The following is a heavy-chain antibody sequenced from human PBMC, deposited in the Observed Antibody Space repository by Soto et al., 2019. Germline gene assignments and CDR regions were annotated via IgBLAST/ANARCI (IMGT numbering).Heavy chain of an antibody. D-gene: IGHD3-16*01. CDR3: ARVSSLWFDP. J-gene: IGHJ5*02. CDR2: MNPNSGNT. Sequence: ASVKVSCKASGYTFTSYDINWVRQATGQGLEWMGWMNPNSGNTGYAQKFQGRVTITRNTSISTAYMELNSLRAEDTAVYYCARVSSLWFDPWGQGTLVTVSS. CDR1: GYTFTSYD. V-gene: IGHV1-8*01.